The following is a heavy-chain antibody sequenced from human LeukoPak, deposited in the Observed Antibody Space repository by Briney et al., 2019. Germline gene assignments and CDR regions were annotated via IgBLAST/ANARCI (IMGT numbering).Heavy chain of an antibody. CDR1: GYTFTSYD. J-gene: IGHJ6*02. V-gene: IGHV1-8*01. Sequence: ASVKVSCKASGYTFTSYDINWVRQATGQGLEWVGWMNPNSGNTGYAQKFQGRVTMTRNTSISTAYMELSSLRSEDTAVYYCAREIGRPPTERSGYYYDYYYYGMDVWGQGTTVTVSS. CDR2: MNPNSGNT. CDR3: AREIGRPPTERSGYYYDYYYYGMDV. D-gene: IGHD3-3*01.